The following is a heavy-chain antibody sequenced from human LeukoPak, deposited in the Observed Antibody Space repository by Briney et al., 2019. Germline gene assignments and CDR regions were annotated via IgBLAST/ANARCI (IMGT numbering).Heavy chain of an antibody. Sequence: GGSLRLSCVASGFTFSSYAMSWVRQAPGKGLDWVSTISGSGGSTYYADSVKGRFTISRDNSKNTLYLQMNSLRAEDTAVYYCAKDSFSSGWSYYFDYWGQGTLVTVSS. V-gene: IGHV3-23*01. CDR1: GFTFSSYA. D-gene: IGHD6-19*01. CDR2: ISGSGGST. J-gene: IGHJ4*02. CDR3: AKDSFSSGWSYYFDY.